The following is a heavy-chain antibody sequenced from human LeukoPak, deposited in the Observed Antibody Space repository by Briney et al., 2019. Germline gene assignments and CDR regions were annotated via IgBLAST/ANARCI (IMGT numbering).Heavy chain of an antibody. CDR2: IVPIFGTA. D-gene: IGHD5-18*01. J-gene: IGHJ4*02. Sequence: SVKVSCKASGGTFSSYAISWVRQAPGQGLEWMGRIVPIFGTANYAQKFQGRVTITTDESTSTAYMELSSLRSEDTAVYYCAREGGGYSYGLYPFWGQGTLVTVSS. CDR3: AREGGGYSYGLYPF. V-gene: IGHV1-69*05. CDR1: GGTFSSYA.